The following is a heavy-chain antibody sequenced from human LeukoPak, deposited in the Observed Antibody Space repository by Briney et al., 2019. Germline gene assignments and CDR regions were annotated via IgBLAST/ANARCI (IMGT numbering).Heavy chain of an antibody. V-gene: IGHV3-23*01. CDR3: ARGRPHGNDY. CDR2: IIGSGGNT. CDR1: GFTFSSYA. J-gene: IGHJ4*02. D-gene: IGHD4-23*01. Sequence: GGSLRLSCAASGFTFSSYAMSWVRQAPGKGLECVSLIIGSGGNTYHADSVKGRFTISRDNSKNTLYLQMNSLRVEDTAVYYCARGRPHGNDYWGQGTLVTVSS.